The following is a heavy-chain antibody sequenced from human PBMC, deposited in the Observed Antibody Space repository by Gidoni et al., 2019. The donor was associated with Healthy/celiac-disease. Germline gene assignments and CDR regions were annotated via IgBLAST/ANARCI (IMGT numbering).Heavy chain of an antibody. CDR3: ARDSLGSGYCSGGSCYGTYDYGMDV. CDR1: GGTFSSYA. V-gene: IGHV1-69*06. D-gene: IGHD2-15*01. Sequence: QVQLVQSGAEVKKPGSSVKVSCKASGGTFSSYAISWVRQAPGQGLEWMGGIIPIFGTANYAQKFQGRVTITADKSTSTAYMELSSLRSEDTAVYYCARDSLGSGYCSGGSCYGTYDYGMDVWGQGTTVTVSS. J-gene: IGHJ6*02. CDR2: IIPIFGTA.